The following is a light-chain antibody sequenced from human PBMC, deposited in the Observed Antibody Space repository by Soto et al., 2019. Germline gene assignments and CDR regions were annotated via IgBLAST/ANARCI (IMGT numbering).Light chain of an antibody. J-gene: IGKJ1*01. CDR2: GAS. CDR1: QRLSGH. CDR3: QQYNNWPRT. V-gene: IGKV3-15*01. Sequence: EIVMTQSPATLSVSPGERATLSCRASQRLSGHLAWYQQKPGQAPRLLIYGASTRATGIPARFSGSGSETEFTLTISSLQSEDFALYYCQQYNNWPRTFGQGTKVEIK.